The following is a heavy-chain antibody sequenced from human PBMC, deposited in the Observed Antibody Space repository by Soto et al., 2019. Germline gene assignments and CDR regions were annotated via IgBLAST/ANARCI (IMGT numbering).Heavy chain of an antibody. CDR1: GGSISSGGYS. Sequence: SETLSLTCAVSGGSISSGGYSWSWIRQPPGKGLEWIGYIYHSGSTYYNPSLKSRVTISVDTSKNQFSLKLSSVTAADTAVYYCARGAPVFIQHRGQGTLVTVSS. J-gene: IGHJ1*01. CDR2: IYHSGST. V-gene: IGHV4-30-2*01. D-gene: IGHD3-10*01. CDR3: ARGAPVFIQH.